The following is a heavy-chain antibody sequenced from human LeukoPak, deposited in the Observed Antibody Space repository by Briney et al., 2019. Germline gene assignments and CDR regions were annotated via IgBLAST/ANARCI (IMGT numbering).Heavy chain of an antibody. J-gene: IGHJ4*02. Sequence: GGSLRLSCAASGFTFSSYSMYWVRQAPGKGLEWVSSISSSSSYIYYADSVKGRFTISRDNAKNSLYLQMNSLRAEDTAVYYCARVRAGDIDYWGQGTLVTVSS. CDR3: ARVRAGDIDY. V-gene: IGHV3-21*01. CDR1: GFTFSSYS. CDR2: ISSSSSYI. D-gene: IGHD6-13*01.